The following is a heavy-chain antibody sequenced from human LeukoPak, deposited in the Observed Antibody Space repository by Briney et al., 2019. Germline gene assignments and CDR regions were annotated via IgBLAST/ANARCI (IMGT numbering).Heavy chain of an antibody. V-gene: IGHV1-2*02. D-gene: IGHD1-26*01. J-gene: IGHJ5*02. CDR1: GYTFTGYY. CDR3: ARGSGRIVHDAGAWFDP. Sequence: ASVKVSCKASGYTFTGYYMHWVREAPGQGLEWMGWINPNSGGTNYAQKVQGRVTMTRDTSISTAYMELSRLRSDDTCVYDCARGSGRIVHDAGAWFDPSGQETLVTVST. CDR2: INPNSGGT.